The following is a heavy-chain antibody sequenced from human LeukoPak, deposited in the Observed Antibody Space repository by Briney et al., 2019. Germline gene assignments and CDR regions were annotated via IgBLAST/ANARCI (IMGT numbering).Heavy chain of an antibody. CDR1: GGTFSSYA. D-gene: IGHD3-22*01. J-gene: IGHJ4*02. V-gene: IGHV1-69*05. CDR3: ATSSPDYYDSSGYYGFDY. CDR2: IIPIFGTA. Sequence: SVKVSCKASGGTFSSYAISWVRQAPGQGLEWMGGIIPIFGTANYAQKFQGRVTITTDESTSTAYMELSSLRSEDTAVYYCATSSPDYYDSSGYYGFDYWGQGTLVTVSS.